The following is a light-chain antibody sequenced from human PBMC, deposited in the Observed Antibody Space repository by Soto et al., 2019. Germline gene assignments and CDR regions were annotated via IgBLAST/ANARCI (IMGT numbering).Light chain of an antibody. Sequence: QSALTQPPSASGSPGQSVTISCTGTSSDVGGYNYVSWYQQHPGKAPKVMIYEVSKRPSGVPDRFSGSKSGNTASLTVYGLQAEDEADYYCSSYAGSSDVFGGGTKLTVL. J-gene: IGLJ2*01. V-gene: IGLV2-8*01. CDR1: SSDVGGYNY. CDR3: SSYAGSSDV. CDR2: EVS.